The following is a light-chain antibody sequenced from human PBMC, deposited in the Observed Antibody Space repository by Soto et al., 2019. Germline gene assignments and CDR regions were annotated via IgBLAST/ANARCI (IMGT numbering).Light chain of an antibody. Sequence: EIVLTQSPGTLSLSPGERATLSCRASQSVSSSYLAWYKQKPGQAPRLLIYGASSRATAIPDRFSGSGSRADFPLTISRLEPEDFAVYYCQQYGSSPYTFGQGTKLEIK. CDR2: GAS. CDR3: QQYGSSPYT. V-gene: IGKV3-20*01. CDR1: QSVSSSY. J-gene: IGKJ2*01.